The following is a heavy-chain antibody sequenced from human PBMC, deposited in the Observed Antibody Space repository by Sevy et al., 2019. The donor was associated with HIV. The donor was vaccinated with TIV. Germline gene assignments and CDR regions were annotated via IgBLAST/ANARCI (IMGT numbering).Heavy chain of an antibody. CDR3: ARGYSSSWYHWGFDY. J-gene: IGHJ4*02. V-gene: IGHV1-2*06. CDR1: GYTFTGYY. CDR2: INPNSGGT. D-gene: IGHD6-13*01. Sequence: ASVKVSCKASGYTFTGYYMHWVRQAPGQGLEWMGRINPNSGGTNYAQKFQGRVTMTRDTSISTAYMELGRLRSDDTAVYYCARGYSSSWYHWGFDYWGQGTLVTVSS.